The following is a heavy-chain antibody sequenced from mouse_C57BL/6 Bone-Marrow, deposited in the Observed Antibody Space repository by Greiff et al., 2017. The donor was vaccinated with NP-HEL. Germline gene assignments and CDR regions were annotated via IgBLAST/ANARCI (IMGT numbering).Heavy chain of an antibody. Sequence: EVQLQQSGAELVRPGASVKLSCTASGFNIKDDYMHWVKQRPEQGLEWIGWIDPENGDTEYASKFQGKATITADTSSNTAYLQLSSLTSEDTAVYYCTKRFGTSDYWGQGTTLTVSS. D-gene: IGHD4-1*01. J-gene: IGHJ2*01. V-gene: IGHV14-4*01. CDR1: GFNIKDDY. CDR2: IDPENGDT. CDR3: TKRFGTSDY.